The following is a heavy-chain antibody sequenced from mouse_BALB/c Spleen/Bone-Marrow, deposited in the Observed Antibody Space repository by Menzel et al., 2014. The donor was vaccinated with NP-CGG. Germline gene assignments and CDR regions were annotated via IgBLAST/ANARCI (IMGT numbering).Heavy chain of an antibody. Sequence: EVKLMESGGGLVQPGDSLRLSCATSGFTLTDYYMNWVRQPPGKALEWLGFIRNKANGYTTEYSASVKGQFTISRDNSQSILYLQMNTLRAEDSATYYCARDRGLTYFDYWGQGTTLTVSS. J-gene: IGHJ2*01. D-gene: IGHD2-4*01. CDR1: GFTLTDYY. CDR2: IRNKANGYTT. CDR3: ARDRGLTYFDY. V-gene: IGHV7-3*02.